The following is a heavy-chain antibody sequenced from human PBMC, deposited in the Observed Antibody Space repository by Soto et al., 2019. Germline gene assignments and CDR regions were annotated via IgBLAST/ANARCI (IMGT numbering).Heavy chain of an antibody. V-gene: IGHV1-69*13. D-gene: IGHD1-7*01. CDR2: IIPIFGTA. Sequence: SVKVSFKASGGTFSSYAISWVRQAPGQGLEWMGGIIPIFGTANYAQKFQGRVTITADESTSTAYMELSSLRSEDTAVYYCARESRTGTTISYWGQGTLVTVSS. CDR3: ARESRTGTTISY. J-gene: IGHJ4*02. CDR1: GGTFSSYA.